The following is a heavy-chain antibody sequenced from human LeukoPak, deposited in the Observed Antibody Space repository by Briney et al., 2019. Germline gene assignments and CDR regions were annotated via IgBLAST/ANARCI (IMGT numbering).Heavy chain of an antibody. J-gene: IGHJ5*02. CDR1: GFSFDNYA. D-gene: IGHD5-12*01. Sequence: GGSLRLSCAASGFSFDNYAMSWVRRAPGKGLEWVSRILHSGGTFYADSVKGRFTISRDNSKNTLYLQMNSLRVEDTALYYCARGGYVSLDHWGQGSLVTVSS. CDR2: ILHSGGT. V-gene: IGHV3-23*01. CDR3: ARGGYVSLDH.